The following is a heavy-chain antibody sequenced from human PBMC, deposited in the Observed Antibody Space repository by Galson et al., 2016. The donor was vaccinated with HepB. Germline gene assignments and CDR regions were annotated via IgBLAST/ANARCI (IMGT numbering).Heavy chain of an antibody. J-gene: IGHJ4*02. CDR2: SNGAETTT. CDR3: VRGDDYSALGN. V-gene: IGHV3-74*01. CDR1: GSTFSSYW. Sequence: SLRLSCAASGSTFSSYWMHWVRQAPGKGLVWVSRSNGAETTTTYADSVKGRFTISRDSAKNSLYLQMNSLRAEDTAVYYCVRGDDYSALGNWGQGTLVIVSS. D-gene: IGHD5-12*01.